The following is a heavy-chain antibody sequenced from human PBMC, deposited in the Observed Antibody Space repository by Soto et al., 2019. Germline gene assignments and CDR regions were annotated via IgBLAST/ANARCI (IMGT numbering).Heavy chain of an antibody. D-gene: IGHD6-19*01. V-gene: IGHV1-69*02. CDR2: IIPILGIA. CDR3: ERALGYSSGLFDY. Sequence: QVQLVQSGAEVKKPGSSVKVSCKASGGTFSSYTISWVRQAPGQGLEWMGRIIPILGIANYAQKFQGRVTITADKSTSTAYMELSSLRSEDTAVYYCERALGYSSGLFDYWGQGTLVTVSS. CDR1: GGTFSSYT. J-gene: IGHJ4*02.